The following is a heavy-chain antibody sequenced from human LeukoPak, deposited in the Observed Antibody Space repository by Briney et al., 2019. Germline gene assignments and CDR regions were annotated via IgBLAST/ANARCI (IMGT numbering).Heavy chain of an antibody. V-gene: IGHV4-34*01. CDR1: SGSFSGYY. D-gene: IGHD3-22*01. CDR2: INHSGST. CDR3: ARGYLVGYYDSSGYYYYFDY. J-gene: IGHJ4*02. Sequence: SETLSLTCAVYSGSFSGYYWSWIRQPPGKGLEWIGEINHSGSTNYNPSLKSRVTISVDTSKNQFSLKLSSVTAADTAVYYCARGYLVGYYDSSGYYYYFDYWGQGALVTVSS.